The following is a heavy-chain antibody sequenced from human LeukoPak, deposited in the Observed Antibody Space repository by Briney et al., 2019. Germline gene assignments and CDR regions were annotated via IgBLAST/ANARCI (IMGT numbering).Heavy chain of an antibody. CDR1: GFTFSNYG. D-gene: IGHD3-16*01. CDR2: ISSSSSYI. Sequence: GGSLRLSCAASGFTFSNYGINWVRQAPGKGLEWVSSISSSSSYIYYADSVKGRFTISRDNSKNTLYLQMNSLRAEDTAVYYCAKRGTIWGQGTMVTVSS. CDR3: AKRGTI. J-gene: IGHJ3*02. V-gene: IGHV3-21*04.